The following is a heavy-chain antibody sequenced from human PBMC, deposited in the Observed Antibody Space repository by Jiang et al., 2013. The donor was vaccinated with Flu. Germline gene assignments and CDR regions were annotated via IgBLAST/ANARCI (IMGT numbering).Heavy chain of an antibody. Sequence: LLESGGGLVQPGGSLRLSCAASGFTFSSSWMSWVRQAPGKGLEWVANIKQDGSDKYYVDSVKGRFTISRDNAKNSLYLQMNSLSVEDTAVYYCARTTAYWGQGTLVTVSS. J-gene: IGHJ4*02. V-gene: IGHV3-7*03. CDR2: IKQDGSDK. CDR1: GFTFSSSW. CDR3: ARTTAY. D-gene: IGHD1-1*01.